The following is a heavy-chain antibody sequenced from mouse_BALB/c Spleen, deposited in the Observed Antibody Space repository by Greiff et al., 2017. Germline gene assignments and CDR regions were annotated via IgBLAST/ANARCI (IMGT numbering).Heavy chain of an antibody. V-gene: IGHV2-6-7*01. Sequence: QVQLKESGPGLVAPSQSLSITCTVSGFSLTGYGVNWVRQPPGKGLEWLGMIWGDGSTDYNSALKSRLSISKDNSKSQVFLKMNSLQTDDTARYYCARDSITTVPHWYFDVWGAGTTVTVSS. CDR1: GFSLTGYG. CDR3: ARDSITTVPHWYFDV. CDR2: IWGDGST. D-gene: IGHD1-1*01. J-gene: IGHJ1*01.